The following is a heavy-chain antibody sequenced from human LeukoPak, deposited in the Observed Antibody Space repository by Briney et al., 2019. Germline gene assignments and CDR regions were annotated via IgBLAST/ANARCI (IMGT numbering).Heavy chain of an antibody. CDR2: ISYDGSNK. CDR1: GFTFSSYA. CDR3: ARGSTDIGLADFDY. J-gene: IGHJ4*02. V-gene: IGHV3-30-3*01. Sequence: PGTSLRLSCAASGFTFSSYAMHWVRQAPGKGLEWVAVISYDGSNKYYADSVKGRFTISRDNSKNTLYLQMNSLRAEDTAVYYCARGSTDIGLADFDYWGQGTLVTVSS. D-gene: IGHD6-19*01.